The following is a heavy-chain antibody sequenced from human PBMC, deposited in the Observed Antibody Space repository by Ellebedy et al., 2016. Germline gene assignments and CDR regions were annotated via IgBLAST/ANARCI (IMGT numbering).Heavy chain of an antibody. J-gene: IGHJ4*02. CDR1: GFTFSSYA. D-gene: IGHD5-24*01. V-gene: IGHV3-30*18. Sequence: GESLKISCAASGFTFSSYAMSWVRQAPGKGLEWVAVISYDGSNKYYAVSVKGRFTISRDNSKNTLYLQMNSLRVEDTAVYYCAKGRSLMATIDHWGQGTLVTVSS. CDR3: AKGRSLMATIDH. CDR2: ISYDGSNK.